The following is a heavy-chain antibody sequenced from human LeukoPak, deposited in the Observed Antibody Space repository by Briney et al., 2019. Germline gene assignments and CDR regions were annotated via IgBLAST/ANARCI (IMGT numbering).Heavy chain of an antibody. CDR2: IKHSGST. V-gene: IGHV4-34*01. J-gene: IGHJ6*03. CDR1: VGSFSGYY. D-gene: IGHD3-10*01. CDR3: ARGYYGSGSHCCHMDV. Sequence: SETLSLTCAVYVGSFSGYYWSWIRQPPGKELEWIGEIKHSGSTNYNSSLKSRVTISVDTSKNQFSLKLSSVTAADTAVYYCARGYYGSGSHCCHMDVWGKGTTITVS.